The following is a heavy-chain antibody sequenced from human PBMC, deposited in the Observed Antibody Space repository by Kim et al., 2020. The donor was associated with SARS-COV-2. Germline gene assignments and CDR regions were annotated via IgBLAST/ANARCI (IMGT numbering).Heavy chain of an antibody. V-gene: IGHV3-74*01. Sequence: GGSLRLSCAASGLTFSNYYMHWVRQAPVKGLEWVSRINADGSSTAYADSVKGRFTISRDNVKNTLYLQMSSLRAEDTAVYYCASHRPGGKGMDVWGQGTTVTVS. CDR1: GLTFSNYY. J-gene: IGHJ6*02. CDR3: ASHRPGGKGMDV. D-gene: IGHD6-6*01. CDR2: INADGSST.